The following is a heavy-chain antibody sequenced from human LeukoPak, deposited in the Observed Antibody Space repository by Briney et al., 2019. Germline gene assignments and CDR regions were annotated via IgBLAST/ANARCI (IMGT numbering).Heavy chain of an antibody. V-gene: IGHV4-34*01. D-gene: IGHD3-10*01. J-gene: IGHJ4*02. Sequence: PSETLCLTCAVYGGSFSGYYWSWIRQPPGKGLEWIGEINHSGSTNYNPSLKSRVTISVDTSKNQFSLKLSSVTAADTAVYYCARVHMVRGVIGDYFDYWGQGTLVTVSS. CDR3: ARVHMVRGVIGDYFDY. CDR2: INHSGST. CDR1: GGSFSGYY.